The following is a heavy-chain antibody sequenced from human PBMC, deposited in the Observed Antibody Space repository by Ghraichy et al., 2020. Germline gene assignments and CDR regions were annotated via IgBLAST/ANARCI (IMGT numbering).Heavy chain of an antibody. Sequence: SETLSLTCAVYGGSFSGYYWSWIRQPPGKGLEWIGEINHSGSTNYNPSLKSRVTISVDTSKNQFSLKLSSVTAADTAVYYCARGHVQYDYVWGSYRSYYFDYWGQGTLVTVSS. J-gene: IGHJ4*02. V-gene: IGHV4-34*01. CDR2: INHSGST. D-gene: IGHD3-16*02. CDR3: ARGHVQYDYVWGSYRSYYFDY. CDR1: GGSFSGYY.